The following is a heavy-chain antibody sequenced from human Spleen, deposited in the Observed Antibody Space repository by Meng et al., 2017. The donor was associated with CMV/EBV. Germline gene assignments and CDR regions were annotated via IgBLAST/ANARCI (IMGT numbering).Heavy chain of an antibody. D-gene: IGHD1-20*01. Sequence: GGVYGGSFSSYFWSWIRQAPGKGLEWIGEIIDSGRTNYNPSLKSRVTISLDMSENHFSLRLSSVTAADTAVYYCARKYNWNDDPFDPWGQGTLVTVSS. J-gene: IGHJ5*02. CDR2: IIDSGRT. CDR1: GGSFSSYF. V-gene: IGHV4-34*12. CDR3: ARKYNWNDDPFDP.